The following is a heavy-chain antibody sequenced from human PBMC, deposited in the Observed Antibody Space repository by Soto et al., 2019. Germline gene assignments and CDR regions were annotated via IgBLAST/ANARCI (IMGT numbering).Heavy chain of an antibody. Sequence: GESLKISCKGSGYSFSSYWINWVRQMPGRGLEWMGKIDPSDSYTNYSPSFQGHVTISADKSISTAYLQWSSLKASDSAMYYCAGQGKFYYDSSGYMQEDVWGQGTTVTVS. CDR1: GYSFSSYW. CDR3: AGQGKFYYDSSGYMQEDV. CDR2: IDPSDSYT. V-gene: IGHV5-10-1*01. D-gene: IGHD3-22*01. J-gene: IGHJ6*02.